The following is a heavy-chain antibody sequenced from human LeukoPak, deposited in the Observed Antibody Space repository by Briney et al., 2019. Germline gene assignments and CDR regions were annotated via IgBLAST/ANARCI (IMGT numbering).Heavy chain of an antibody. CDR1: GGSISSYY. CDR2: IYYSGST. Sequence: SETLSLTCTVSGGSISSYYWSWIRQPPGKGLEWIGYIYYSGSTNYNPSLKSRVTISVDTSKNQFSLKLGSVTAADTAVYYCARDLLNYYDSSGYQRWFDPWGQGTLVTVSS. V-gene: IGHV4-59*01. J-gene: IGHJ5*02. D-gene: IGHD3-22*01. CDR3: ARDLLNYYDSSGYQRWFDP.